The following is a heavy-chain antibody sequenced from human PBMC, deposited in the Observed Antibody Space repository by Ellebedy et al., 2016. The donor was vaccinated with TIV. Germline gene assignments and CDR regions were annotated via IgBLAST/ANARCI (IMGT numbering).Heavy chain of an antibody. J-gene: IGHJ6*03. V-gene: IGHV1-58*02. CDR3: AAGRGYYYYYMDV. Sequence: SVKVSCXASGFTFTSSAMQWVRQARGQRLEWIGWIVVGSGNTNYAQKFQERVTITRDMSTSTAYMELSSLRSEDTAVYYCAAGRGYYYYYMDVWGKGTTVTVSS. CDR2: IVVGSGNT. D-gene: IGHD3-10*01. CDR1: GFTFTSSA.